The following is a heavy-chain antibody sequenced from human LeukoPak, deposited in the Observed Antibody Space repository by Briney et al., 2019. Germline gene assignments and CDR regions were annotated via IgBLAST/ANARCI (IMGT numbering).Heavy chain of an antibody. J-gene: IGHJ4*02. CDR3: ARDGGSDSYGSYYFDY. Sequence: SETLSLTCTVSGGSISSGGYYWSWIRQHPGKGLEWIGYIYYSGSTYYNPSLKSRVTISVGTSKNQFSLKLSSVTAADTAVYYCARDGGSDSYGSYYFDYWGQGTLVTVSS. CDR2: IYYSGST. D-gene: IGHD5-18*01. V-gene: IGHV4-31*03. CDR1: GGSISSGGYY.